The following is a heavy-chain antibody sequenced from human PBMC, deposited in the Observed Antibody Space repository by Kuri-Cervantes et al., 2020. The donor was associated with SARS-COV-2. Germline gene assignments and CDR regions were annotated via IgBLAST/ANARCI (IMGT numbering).Heavy chain of an antibody. CDR3: ARGLPRDPFDY. J-gene: IGHJ4*02. CDR1: GYTFTSYA. Sequence: ASVEVSCKASGYTFTSYAMHWVRQAPGQRLEWMGWSNAGNGNTKYSQEFQGRVTITRDTSASTAYMELSRLRSDDTAVYYCARGLPRDPFDYWGQGTLGTVSS. V-gene: IGHV1-3*02. CDR2: SNAGNGNT. D-gene: IGHD5-18*01.